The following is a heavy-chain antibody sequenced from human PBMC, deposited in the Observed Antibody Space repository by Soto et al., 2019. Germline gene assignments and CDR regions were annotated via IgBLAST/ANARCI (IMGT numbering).Heavy chain of an antibody. D-gene: IGHD3-10*01. V-gene: IGHV1-18*04. J-gene: IGHJ6*02. CDR3: ARLTMVRGAENVQLDYYYYGMDV. Sequence: QVQLVQSGAEVKKPGASVKVSCKASGYTFTSYGISWVRQAPGQGLEWMGWIGAYNGNTNYAQKLQGRVTMTTDTSTSTAYMELRSLRSDDTAVYYCARLTMVRGAENVQLDYYYYGMDVWGQGTTVTVSS. CDR1: GYTFTSYG. CDR2: IGAYNGNT.